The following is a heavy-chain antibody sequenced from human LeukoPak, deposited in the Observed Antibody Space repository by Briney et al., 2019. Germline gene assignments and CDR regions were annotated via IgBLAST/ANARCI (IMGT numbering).Heavy chain of an antibody. CDR1: GFTFSSYE. V-gene: IGHV3-48*03. J-gene: IGHJ3*02. CDR2: ISSSGSTI. CDR3: ARYCSSTSCYASDAFDI. Sequence: PGGSLRLSCAASGFTFSSYEMNWVRQAPGKVLEWVSYISSSGSTIYYADSVKGRFTISRDNAKNSLYLQMNSLRAEDTAVYYCARYCSSTSCYASDAFDIWGQGTMVTVSS. D-gene: IGHD2-2*01.